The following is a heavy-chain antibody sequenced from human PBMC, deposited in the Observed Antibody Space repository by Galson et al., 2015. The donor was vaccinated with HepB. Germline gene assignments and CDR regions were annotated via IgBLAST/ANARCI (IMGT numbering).Heavy chain of an antibody. V-gene: IGHV3-30*04. J-gene: IGHJ4*02. D-gene: IGHD3-10*01. CDR2: ISYDGNNK. CDR3: ARDLEFYYGSGSHTGAGGGFDY. CDR1: GFTFSDYA. Sequence: SLRLSCAASGFTFSDYAMHWVRQAPGKGLEWVAVISYDGNNKFYADSVKGRFTISRDNSKNTLYVQMNRLRAEDTAVYYCARDLEFYYGSGSHTGAGGGFDYWGQGTLVIVSS.